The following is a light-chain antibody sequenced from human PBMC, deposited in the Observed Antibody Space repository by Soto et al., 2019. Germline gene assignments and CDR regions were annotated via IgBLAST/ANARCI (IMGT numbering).Light chain of an antibody. CDR2: EAS. V-gene: IGKV1-33*01. CDR3: QQCDSLPYT. J-gene: IGKJ2*01. CDR1: HDIGKF. Sequence: DILMTQSPSSLSASVGGRVTITCQASHDIGKFLNWYQWKPGIAPKLLIYEASSLETGVPSRFSGSGSGTDFSFTISSLQPEDIATYYCQQCDSLPYTFGQGTTLEIE.